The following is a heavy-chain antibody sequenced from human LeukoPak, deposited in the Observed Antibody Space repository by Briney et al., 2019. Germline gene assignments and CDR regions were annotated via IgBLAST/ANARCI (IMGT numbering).Heavy chain of an antibody. J-gene: IGHJ4*02. V-gene: IGHV4-61*02. CDR2: IFSSGNS. CDR3: AGFCASSPCYNGGTNFAF. Sequence: SETLSLTCTVSGDSMSSGTYYWSWIRQPAGKRLEYLGRIFSSGNSNYNPSLKSRVTMSMDTSKSQFSLNLSSVTAADSAVYYCAGFCASSPCYNGGTNFAFWGQGALVAVSS. CDR1: GDSMSSGTYY. D-gene: IGHD5-24*01.